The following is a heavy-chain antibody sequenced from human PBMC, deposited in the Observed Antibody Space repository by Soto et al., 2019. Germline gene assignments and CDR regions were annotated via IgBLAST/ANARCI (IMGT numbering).Heavy chain of an antibody. V-gene: IGHV3-48*02. CDR1: GFTFSSYG. Sequence: EVQLVESGGGLVQPGGSLRLSCAASGFTFSSYGMNWVRQAPGKGLEWVSYISSSSTIYYADSVKGRFTISRDNAKNSLYLHMNSLRDEDTAVYVCARGYGMDYWGQVTLVTVSS. CDR2: ISSSSTI. CDR3: ARGYGMDY. J-gene: IGHJ4*02. D-gene: IGHD4-17*01.